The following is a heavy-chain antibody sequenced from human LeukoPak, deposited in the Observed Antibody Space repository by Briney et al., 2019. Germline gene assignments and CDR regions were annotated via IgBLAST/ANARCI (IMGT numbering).Heavy chain of an antibody. CDR3: ARGIVGATPYYYYGMDV. CDR2: INSDGSST. Sequence: RGSLRLSCAASGFTFSSYWMHWVRQAPGKGLVWVSRINSDGSSTSYADSVKGRFTISRDNAKNTLYLQMNSLRAEDTAVYYCARGIVGATPYYYYGMDVWGQGTTVTVSS. J-gene: IGHJ6*02. V-gene: IGHV3-74*01. CDR1: GFTFSSYW. D-gene: IGHD1-26*01.